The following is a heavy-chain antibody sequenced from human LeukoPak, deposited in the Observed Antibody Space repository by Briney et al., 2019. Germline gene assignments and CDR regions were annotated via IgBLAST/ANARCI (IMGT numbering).Heavy chain of an antibody. D-gene: IGHD6-19*01. CDR3: ATGARYSSGWYYFDY. CDR2: IIPIFGTA. Sequence: ASVKVSCKASGGTFSSYAISWVRQAPGQGLEWMGGIIPIFGTANYAQKFQGRVTITTDESTSTAYTELSSLRSEDTAVYYCATGARYSSGWYYFDYWGQGTLVTVSS. CDR1: GGTFSSYA. J-gene: IGHJ4*02. V-gene: IGHV1-69*05.